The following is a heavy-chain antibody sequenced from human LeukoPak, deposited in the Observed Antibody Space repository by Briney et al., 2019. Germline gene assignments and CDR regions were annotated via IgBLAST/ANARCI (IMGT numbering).Heavy chain of an antibody. D-gene: IGHD3-16*02. CDR1: GFTVSSNY. CDR2: IYSGGST. V-gene: IGHV3-53*01. CDR3: AKDRDYVWGSYRYTPDAFDI. J-gene: IGHJ3*02. Sequence: GSLRLSCAASGFTVSSNYMSWVRQAPGKGLEWVSVIYSGGSTYYADSVKGRFTISRDNSKNTLYLQMNSLRAEDTAVYYCAKDRDYVWGSYRYTPDAFDIWGQGTMVTVSS.